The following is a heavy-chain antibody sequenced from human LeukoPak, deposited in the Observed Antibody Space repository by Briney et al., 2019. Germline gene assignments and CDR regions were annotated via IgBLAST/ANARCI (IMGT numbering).Heavy chain of an antibody. CDR2: IYTSGST. V-gene: IGHV4-61*02. CDR1: GGSISSGGYY. J-gene: IGHJ6*03. CDR3: ARDNWAAAGYYYYMDV. Sequence: KPSETLSLTCTVSGGSISSGGYYWSWIRQPAGKGLEWIGRIYTSGSTTYNPSLKSRVTISVDTSKNQFSLKLSSVTAADTAVYYCARDNWAAAGYYYYMDVWGKGTTVTVSS. D-gene: IGHD6-13*01.